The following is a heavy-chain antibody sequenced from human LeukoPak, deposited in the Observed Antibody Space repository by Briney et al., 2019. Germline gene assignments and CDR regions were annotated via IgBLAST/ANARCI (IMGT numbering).Heavy chain of an antibody. D-gene: IGHD3-10*01. CDR2: IYYSGST. Sequence: SETLSLTCTVSGGSISSYYWSWIRQPPGKGLEWIGYIYYSGSTNYNPSLKSRVTMSVDTSKNQFSLRLSSVTAADAAVYYCARQRFRAYYYYYMDVWGKGTTVTVSS. J-gene: IGHJ6*03. CDR1: GGSISSYY. CDR3: ARQRFRAYYYYYMDV. V-gene: IGHV4-59*08.